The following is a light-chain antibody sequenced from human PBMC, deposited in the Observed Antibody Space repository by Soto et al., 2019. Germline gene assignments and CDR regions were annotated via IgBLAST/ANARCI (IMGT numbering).Light chain of an antibody. V-gene: IGKV3-20*01. CDR2: GAS. Sequence: EIVLTQSPGTLSLSPGERATLSCRASQSVGSSYLAWYQQKPGQAPRILIFGASGRATGIPDRFSGSGSGTEFTLTIRRLEPKDFAIYYCQQYGSLSWTFGEGTRVEI. CDR1: QSVGSSY. CDR3: QQYGSLSWT. J-gene: IGKJ1*01.